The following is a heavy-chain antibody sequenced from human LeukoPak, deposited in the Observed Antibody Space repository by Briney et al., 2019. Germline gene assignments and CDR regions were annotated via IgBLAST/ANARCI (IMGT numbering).Heavy chain of an antibody. V-gene: IGHV1-2*02. CDR1: GYTFTGYY. D-gene: IGHD3-10*01. Sequence: VASVKVSCKASGYTFTGYYIHWVRQAPGQGLEWMGWINPNSGGTNYAQKFQGRVTMTRDTSISTAYMELSRLSSDDTAVYYCARDNGYGSGSYYLIDYWGQGTLVTVSS. J-gene: IGHJ4*02. CDR3: ARDNGYGSGSYYLIDY. CDR2: INPNSGGT.